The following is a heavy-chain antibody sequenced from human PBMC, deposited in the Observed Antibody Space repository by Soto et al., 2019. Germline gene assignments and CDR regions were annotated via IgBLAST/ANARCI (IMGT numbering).Heavy chain of an antibody. CDR3: TTPRPGDPGYYGMDV. Sequence: GGSLRLSCAASGFTFSNAWMSWVRQAPGKGLEWVGRIKSKTDGGTTDYAAPVKGRFTISRDDSKNTLYLQMNSLKTEDTAVYYCTTPRPGDPGYYGMDVWGQGTTVTVSS. J-gene: IGHJ6*02. CDR2: IKSKTDGGTT. CDR1: GFTFSNAW. V-gene: IGHV3-15*01.